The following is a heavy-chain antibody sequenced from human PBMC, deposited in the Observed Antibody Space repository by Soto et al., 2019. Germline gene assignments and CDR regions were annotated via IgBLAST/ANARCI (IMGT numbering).Heavy chain of an antibody. J-gene: IGHJ4*02. CDR3: AKFFVETGGSSGWPWTFHY. V-gene: IGHV3-23*01. CDR1: GFTFSSYA. Sequence: AQLLESGGGLVQPGGSLRLSCAASGFTFSSYAMSWVRQAPGKGLEWVSAISGSGGTTYYAASVKGRFTISRDNSKNTLFLQMNSLRAEDTAVYYCAKFFVETGGSSGWPWTFHYWGQGTLVTVYS. D-gene: IGHD6-25*01. CDR2: ISGSGGTT.